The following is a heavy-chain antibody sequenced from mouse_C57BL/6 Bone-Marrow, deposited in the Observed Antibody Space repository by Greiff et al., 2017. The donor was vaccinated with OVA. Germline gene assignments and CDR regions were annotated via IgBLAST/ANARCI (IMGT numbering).Heavy chain of an antibody. V-gene: IGHV1-54*01. CDR3: ARSLLIFDY. CDR1: GYAFTNYL. J-gene: IGHJ2*01. CDR2: INPGSGGT. D-gene: IGHD1-1*01. Sequence: VQLQQSGAELVRPGTSVKVSCKASGYAFTNYLLSWVKPRPVPCLEWIGVINPGSGGTNYNEKFKGKATLTADKSSSTAYMQLSSLTSEDSAVYFCARSLLIFDYWGQGTTLTVSS.